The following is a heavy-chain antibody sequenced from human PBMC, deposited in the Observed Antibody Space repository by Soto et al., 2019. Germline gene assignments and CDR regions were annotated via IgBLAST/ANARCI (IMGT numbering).Heavy chain of an antibody. J-gene: IGHJ3*02. Sequence: QVQLVQSGTEVKKPGASVKVSCKASGYSFTSYDIIWVRQATGQGLEWMGWMSPYSGNTGYAQNLQGRVTRTRNTYLNTAYMDLTGPRSDDTAMYYCAGGWTLEGSSDDFPIWVHGTMVTVSS. D-gene: IGHD1-26*01. CDR2: MSPYSGNT. CDR1: GYSFTSYD. V-gene: IGHV1-8*02. CDR3: AGGWTLEGSSDDFPI.